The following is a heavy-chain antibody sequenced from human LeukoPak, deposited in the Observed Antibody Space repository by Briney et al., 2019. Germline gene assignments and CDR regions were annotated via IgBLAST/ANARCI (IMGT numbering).Heavy chain of an antibody. J-gene: IGHJ4*02. CDR3: ARSGVRYDSSGPFDY. V-gene: IGHV1-46*01. CDR1: GYTFTSYY. Sequence: ASVTVSCKASGYTFTSYYMHWVRQAPGQGLEWMGIINPSGGSTSYAQKLQGRVTMTRDTPTSTVYMELSSLRSEDTAVYYCARSGVRYDSSGPFDYWGQGTLVTVSS. CDR2: INPSGGST. D-gene: IGHD3-22*01.